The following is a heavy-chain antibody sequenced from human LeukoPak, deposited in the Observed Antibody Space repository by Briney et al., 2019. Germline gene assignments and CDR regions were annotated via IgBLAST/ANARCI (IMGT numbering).Heavy chain of an antibody. CDR3: AKAGNVYDYALFDY. D-gene: IGHD3-16*01. CDR2: ISGSGGST. CDR1: GFTFSNYG. J-gene: IGHJ4*02. V-gene: IGHV3-23*01. Sequence: GGSLRLSCAASGFTFSNYGMSWVRQAPGKGLEWVSAISGSGGSTYYADSVKGRFTISRDNSKNTLYLQMNSLRAEDTAVYYCAKAGNVYDYALFDYWGQGTLVTVSS.